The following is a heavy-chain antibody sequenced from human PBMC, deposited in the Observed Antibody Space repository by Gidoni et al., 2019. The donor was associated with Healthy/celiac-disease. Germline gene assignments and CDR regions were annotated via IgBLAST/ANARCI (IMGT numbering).Heavy chain of an antibody. D-gene: IGHD6-13*01. J-gene: IGHJ4*02. CDR2: ISGSGGST. CDR3: AKTEYSSSWPESIASDY. V-gene: IGHV3-23*01. CDR1: GFTFSSYA. Sequence: EVQLLESGGGWVQPGGSLRLSWAASGFTFSSYAMSWVRQAPGKGLEWVSAISGSGGSTYYAASVKGRFTISRDNSKNTLYLQMNSLRAEDTAVYYCAKTEYSSSWPESIASDYWGQGTLVTVSS.